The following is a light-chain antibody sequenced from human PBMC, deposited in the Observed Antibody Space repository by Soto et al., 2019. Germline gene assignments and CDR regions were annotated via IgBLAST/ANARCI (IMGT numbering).Light chain of an antibody. CDR3: QTWGVGIVV. Sequence: QPVLTQSPSASASLGDSVKITCTLSSGNSSYAIAWHQQQPEKGPRHLMKLNSDGSHSTGDGIPVRVSDSSSRAERDLTIFRVEAEDDDDYYCQTWGVGIVVFGGGTKVTVL. CDR2: LNSDGSH. J-gene: IGLJ3*02. CDR1: SGNSSYA. V-gene: IGLV4-69*01.